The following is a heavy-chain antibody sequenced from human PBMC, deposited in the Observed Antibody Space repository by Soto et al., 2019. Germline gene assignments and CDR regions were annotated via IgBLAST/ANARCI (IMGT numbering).Heavy chain of an antibody. CDR2: IGSAHDP. D-gene: IGHD1-26*01. CDR1: GFTFSTYD. J-gene: IGHJ6*02. V-gene: IGHV3-13*05. CDR3: ARAYLGRLPRRADYYYALDV. Sequence: GSLRLSCAASGFTFSTYDMHWVRQVPGKGLEWVSAIGSAHDPYYLGSVKGRFSISRENAKNSLYLQMNSLTTGDTAVYYCARAYLGRLPRRADYYYALDVWGQGATVTVSS.